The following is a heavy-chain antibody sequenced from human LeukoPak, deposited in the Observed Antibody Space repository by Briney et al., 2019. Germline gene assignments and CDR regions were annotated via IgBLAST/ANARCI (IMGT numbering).Heavy chain of an antibody. Sequence: ASVKVSCKVSGYRLSELSMRWVRQAPGKGREWMGGLDVEDDEPIYAQKFQGRVTITRDTSASTAYMELSSLRSEDTAVYYCARGSSGYPRYFDYWGQGTLVTVSS. V-gene: IGHV1-24*01. D-gene: IGHD3-22*01. J-gene: IGHJ4*02. CDR2: LDVEDDEP. CDR1: GYRLSELS. CDR3: ARGSSGYPRYFDY.